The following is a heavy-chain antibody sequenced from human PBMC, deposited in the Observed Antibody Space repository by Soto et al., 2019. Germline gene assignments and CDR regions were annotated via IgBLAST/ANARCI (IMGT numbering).Heavy chain of an antibody. J-gene: IGHJ4*02. D-gene: IGHD3-9*01. CDR1: GFTFSNAW. CDR2: IKSKTDGGKT. CDR3: TIYDILTGTDY. V-gene: IGHV3-15*07. Sequence: GGSLRLSCAASGFTFSNAWMNWVRQAPGKGPEWVGRIKSKTDGGKTDYAAPVKGRFTISRDDSKNTLYLQMNSLKTEDTAVYYCTIYDILTGTDYWGQGTLVTVSS.